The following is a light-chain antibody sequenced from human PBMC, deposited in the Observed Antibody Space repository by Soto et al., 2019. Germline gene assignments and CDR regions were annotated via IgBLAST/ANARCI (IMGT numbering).Light chain of an antibody. J-gene: IGLJ2*01. CDR3: ATWDRSLSVYVL. V-gene: IGLV1-51*01. Sequence: QSALTQPPSVSAAPGQKVTISCSGSISNVGSNYVSWYQQLPGTAPKLLIYDNNKRPSGIPDRFSGSKSGTSATLDITGLQTGDEADYYCATWDRSLSVYVLFGGGTKLTVL. CDR2: DNN. CDR1: ISNVGSNY.